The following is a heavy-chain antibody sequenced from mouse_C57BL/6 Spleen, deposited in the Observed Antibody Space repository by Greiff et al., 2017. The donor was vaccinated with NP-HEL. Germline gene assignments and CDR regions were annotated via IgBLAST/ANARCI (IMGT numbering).Heavy chain of an antibody. J-gene: IGHJ4*01. D-gene: IGHD1-3*01. CDR2: IRNKANGYTS. CDR1: GFTFTDYY. Sequence: EVKLMESGGGLVQPGGSLSLSCAASGFTFTDYYMSWVRQPPGKALEWLGFIRNKANGYTSAYSASVKVRFSISRDNSQSILYLQMNALRAEDSATYYCARYKGEWHYAMGYWGQGTSVTVAS. V-gene: IGHV7-3*01. CDR3: ARYKGEWHYAMGY.